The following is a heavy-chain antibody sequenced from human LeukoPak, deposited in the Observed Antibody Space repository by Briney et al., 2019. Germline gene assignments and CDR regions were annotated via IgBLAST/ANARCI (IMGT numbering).Heavy chain of an antibody. CDR1: GESFSAYF. D-gene: IGHD6-6*01. J-gene: IGHJ4*03. V-gene: IGHV4-34*01. CDR2: IDHRGSS. CDR3: ATRSSTLAAARFFDD. Sequence: SSETLSLTCAVHGESFSAYFWSWIRQVPGKGLEWIGEIDHRGSSNYNPPLKSRATISVDTSKNHFSLSLTSVTAADTAVYYCATRSSTLAAARFFDDWGQGTVVTVSS.